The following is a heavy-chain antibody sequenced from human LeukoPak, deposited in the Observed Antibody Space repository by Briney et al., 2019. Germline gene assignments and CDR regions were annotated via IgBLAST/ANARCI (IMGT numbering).Heavy chain of an antibody. J-gene: IGHJ4*02. CDR3: ARDGLYSNGYSYFDY. CDR1: GLSVTTYH. D-gene: IGHD3-22*01. V-gene: IGHV4-4*07. CDR2: VHASGTT. Sequence: SETLSPTXSVSGLSVTTYHWSWIRQPAGKGLEWIGRVHASGTTNYNPSLESRVTMSVDTSKNQLSLMLTSVTAADTAVYYCARDGLYSNGYSYFDYWGQGTLVTVSS.